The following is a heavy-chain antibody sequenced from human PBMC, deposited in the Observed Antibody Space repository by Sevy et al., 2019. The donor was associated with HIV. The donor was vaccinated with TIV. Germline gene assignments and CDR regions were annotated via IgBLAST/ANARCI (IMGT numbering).Heavy chain of an antibody. CDR2: ISSSSSTI. Sequence: GGSLRLSCAASGFTFSSYSMNWVRQAPGKGLEWVSYISSSSSTIYYADSVKGRLTISRDKAKNSLYLQMNSLRAEDTAVYYCARDTGGNYYDGSGPLYWGQGTLVTVSS. V-gene: IGHV3-48*01. CDR3: ARDTGGNYYDGSGPLY. CDR1: GFTFSSYS. J-gene: IGHJ4*02. D-gene: IGHD3-22*01.